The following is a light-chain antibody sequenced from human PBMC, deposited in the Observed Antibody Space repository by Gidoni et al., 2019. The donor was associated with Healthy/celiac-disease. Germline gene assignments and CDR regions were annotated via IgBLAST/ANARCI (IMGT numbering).Light chain of an antibody. CDR2: KDS. V-gene: IGLV3-27*01. Sequence: SYQLTQPTPVPVSPGQTARITCPGDVLAKKYTRWFQKKPGQAPVLVIYKDSERPSGLPARFSGSSSGTTVTLTISGAQVEDEADYCRYAAADNMGVFGGGTKLTVL. CDR1: VLAKKY. J-gene: IGLJ2*01. CDR3: YAAADNMGV.